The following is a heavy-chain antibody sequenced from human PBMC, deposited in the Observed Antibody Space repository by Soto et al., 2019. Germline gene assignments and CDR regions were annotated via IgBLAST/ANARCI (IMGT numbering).Heavy chain of an antibody. CDR2: ISGSGGST. Sequence: PGGSLRLSCAASGFTFRSYAMSWVRQAPGKGLEWVSAISGSGGSTYYADSVKGRFTISRDNSKNTLYLQMNSLRAEDTAVYYCAKAGSGWYLNWFDPWGQGTLVTVSS. CDR1: GFTFRSYA. D-gene: IGHD6-19*01. V-gene: IGHV3-23*01. J-gene: IGHJ5*02. CDR3: AKAGSGWYLNWFDP.